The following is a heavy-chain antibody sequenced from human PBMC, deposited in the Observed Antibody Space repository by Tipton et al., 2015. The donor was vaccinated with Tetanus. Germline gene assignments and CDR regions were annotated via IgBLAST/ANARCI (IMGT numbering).Heavy chain of an antibody. V-gene: IGHV1-69*09. CDR1: GGTFSSYA. Sequence: QLVQSGAEVKKPGSSVKVSCKASGGTFSSYAISWVRQAPGQGLEWMGRIIPILGIANYAQKFQGRVTITADKSTSTAYMELSSLRSEDTAVYYCARGYSSSSDYYGMDVWGQGTTVTVSS. J-gene: IGHJ6*02. CDR3: ARGYSSSSDYYGMDV. CDR2: IIPILGIA. D-gene: IGHD6-6*01.